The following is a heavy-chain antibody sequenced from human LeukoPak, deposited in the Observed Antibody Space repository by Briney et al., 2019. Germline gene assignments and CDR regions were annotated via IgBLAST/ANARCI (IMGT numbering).Heavy chain of an antibody. V-gene: IGHV3-23*01. CDR1: GFTFSSYA. D-gene: IGHD3-22*01. CDR2: LSGSGGST. CDR3: AKPHSSGYYWGPFDY. J-gene: IGHJ4*02. Sequence: GGSLRLSCAASGFTFSSYAMSWVRQAPGKGLEWVSALSGSGGSTYYADSVKGRFTISRDNSKNTLYLQMNSLRAEDTAVYYCAKPHSSGYYWGPFDYWGQGTLVTVAS.